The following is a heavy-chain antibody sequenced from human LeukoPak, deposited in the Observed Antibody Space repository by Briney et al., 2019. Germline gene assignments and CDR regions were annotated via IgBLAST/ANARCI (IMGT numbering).Heavy chain of an antibody. V-gene: IGHV3-53*01. CDR3: AREPWSGGPFDY. Sequence: GGSLRLSCAASGFTVSSNYMSWVRQAPGKGLEWVSVIYSGGSTYYADSVKGRFTISKDNSKNTLYLQMNSLRAEDTAVYYCAREPWSGGPFDYWGQGTLVTVSS. CDR2: IYSGGST. CDR1: GFTVSSNY. J-gene: IGHJ4*02. D-gene: IGHD3-10*01.